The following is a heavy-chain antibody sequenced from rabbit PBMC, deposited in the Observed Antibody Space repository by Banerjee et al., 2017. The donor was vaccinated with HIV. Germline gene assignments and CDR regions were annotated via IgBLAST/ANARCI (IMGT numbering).Heavy chain of an antibody. Sequence: QQQLEESGGGLVKPGGTLTLTCKASGFDFSSYGVSWVRQAPGKGLEWIGYITYGGSAYYASWAKGPFTISKTSSTTVTLQMTSLTAADTASYFCARDLAGVIGWNFNLWGQGTLVTVS. CDR1: GFDFSSYG. V-gene: IGHV1S36*01. J-gene: IGHJ4*01. CDR2: ITYGGSA. D-gene: IGHD4-1*01. CDR3: ARDLAGVIGWNFNL.